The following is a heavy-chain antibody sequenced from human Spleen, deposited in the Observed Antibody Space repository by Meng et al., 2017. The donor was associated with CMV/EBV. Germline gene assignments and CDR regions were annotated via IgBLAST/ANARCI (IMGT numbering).Heavy chain of an antibody. J-gene: IGHJ4*02. CDR1: GFTFSSYG. D-gene: IGHD6-13*01. CDR3: TRLSAGKEGDGY. Sequence: GGSLRLSCTTSGFTFSSYGMHWVRQASGKGLEWVGRIRSKANSYATIYAASVKGRFTISRDDSKNTAYLQMNSLKTEDTALYYCTRLSAGKEGDGYWGQGTLVTVSS. V-gene: IGHV3-73*01. CDR2: IRSKANSYAT.